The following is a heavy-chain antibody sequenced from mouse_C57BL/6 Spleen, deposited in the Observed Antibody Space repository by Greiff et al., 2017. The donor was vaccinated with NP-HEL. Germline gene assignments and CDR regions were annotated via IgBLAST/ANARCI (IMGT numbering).Heavy chain of an antibody. D-gene: IGHD4-1*01. V-gene: IGHV3-6*01. CDR3: ARDRNWDYAMDY. J-gene: IGHJ4*01. CDR1: GYSITSGYY. CDR2: ISYDGSN. Sequence: EVQLQESGPGLVKPSQSLSLTCSVTGYSITSGYYWNWIRQFPGNKLEWMGYISYDGSNNYNPSLKNRISITRDTSKNQFFLKLNSVTTEDTATYYCARDRNWDYAMDYWGQGTSVTVSS.